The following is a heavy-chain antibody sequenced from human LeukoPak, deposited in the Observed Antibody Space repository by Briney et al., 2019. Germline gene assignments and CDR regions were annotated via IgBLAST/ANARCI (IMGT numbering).Heavy chain of an antibody. D-gene: IGHD4-17*01. CDR3: ARTTVTAYYYYYYYMDV. CDR1: GGTFSSYA. V-gene: IGHV1-69*01. CDR2: IIPIFCTS. Sequence: ASVKVSCKASGGTFSSYAISWVRQAPGQGLEWMGGIIPIFCTSNNVQKFQGRVTINAHESTSTAYMELSSLRSEDTAVYYCARTTVTAYYYYYYYMDVWGKGTTVTVSS. J-gene: IGHJ6*03.